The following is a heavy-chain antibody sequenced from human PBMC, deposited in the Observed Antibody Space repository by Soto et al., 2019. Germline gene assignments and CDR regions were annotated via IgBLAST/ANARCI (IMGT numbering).Heavy chain of an antibody. Sequence: KSSETLSLTCTVSGGSISSSNYYWGWIRQPPGKGLEWIGSIYYSGSTYFNASLKSRVTISVDSSKNQFSLELRSVTAADTAVYYCARHPSSSWAYYSYVDVWGKGTTVTVSS. V-gene: IGHV4-39*01. CDR3: ARHPSSSWAYYSYVDV. J-gene: IGHJ6*03. CDR1: GGSISSSNYY. CDR2: IYYSGST. D-gene: IGHD6-13*01.